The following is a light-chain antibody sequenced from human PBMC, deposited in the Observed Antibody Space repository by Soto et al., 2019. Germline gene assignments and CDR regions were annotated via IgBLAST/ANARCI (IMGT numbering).Light chain of an antibody. CDR3: GTWDNSLSAVV. V-gene: IGLV1-51*01. J-gene: IGLJ2*01. CDR1: SSNIGNNY. CDR2: GSN. Sequence: QSVLTQPPSVSAAPGQKVTISCSGSSSNIGNNYVSWYQQLPGTAPKLLIYGSNKRPSGIPDRFSGSKSGTSATLGITGLQTGDEADYYCGTWDNSLSAVVFGGGTKLTVL.